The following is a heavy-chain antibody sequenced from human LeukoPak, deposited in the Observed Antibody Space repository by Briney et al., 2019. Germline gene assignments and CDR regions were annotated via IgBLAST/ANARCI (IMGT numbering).Heavy chain of an antibody. CDR2: INVNNGST. CDR3: ARGIRYSENYGPDY. V-gene: IGHV1-18*01. D-gene: IGHD5-12*01. J-gene: IGHJ4*02. CDR1: GYSFATYG. Sequence: GASVKVSCKASGYSFATYGIIWVRQAPGQGLEWMGWINVNNGSTDYAQKDQDRVTMTADTSTTTAYMDLKSLRSDDTAVYYCARGIRYSENYGPDYWGQGTLVTVSS.